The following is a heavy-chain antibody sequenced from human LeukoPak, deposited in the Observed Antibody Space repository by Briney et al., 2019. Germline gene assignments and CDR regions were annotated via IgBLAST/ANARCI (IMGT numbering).Heavy chain of an antibody. CDR1: GGSISSSSYY. V-gene: IGHV4-39*07. D-gene: IGHD3-10*01. J-gene: IGHJ4*02. CDR2: IYHSGST. Sequence: SETLSLTCTVSGGSISSSSYYWGWIRQPPGKGLEWIGSIYHSGSTYYNPSLKSRVTIAVETSKNQFSLKLSSVTAADKAVYYCARKTAGSYYNGFDYWGQGTLVTVSS. CDR3: ARKTAGSYYNGFDY.